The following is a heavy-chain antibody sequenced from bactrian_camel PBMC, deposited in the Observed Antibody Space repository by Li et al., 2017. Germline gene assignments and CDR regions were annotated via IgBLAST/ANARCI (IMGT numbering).Heavy chain of an antibody. CDR1: GFTFSSYV. CDR3: AADSMDDSWAACSDFGSNYNI. J-gene: IGHJ4*01. Sequence: VQLVESGGGSVQAGGSLRLSCAASGFTFSSYVMNWVRQAPGKGPEWVSVINSVGGSTYYADSVKGRFTISRGNAKNTLYLQMNNLTPEDTAMYYCAADSMDDSWAACSDFGSNYNIWGQGTQVTVS. D-gene: IGHD4*01. V-gene: IGHV3S31*01. CDR2: INSVGGST.